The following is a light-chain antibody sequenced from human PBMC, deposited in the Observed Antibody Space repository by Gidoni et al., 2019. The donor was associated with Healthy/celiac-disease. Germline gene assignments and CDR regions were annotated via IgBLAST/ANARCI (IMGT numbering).Light chain of an antibody. CDR3: QQSYSTPLT. Sequence: DIHMTQSPSSLSASVGDRVTITCRASQSISSYLNWYQQKPGKAPKLLIYAASSLQSGDPSRFSGSGAGTDFTLTISSLQPEDFATYYCQQSYSTPLTFGGGTKVEIK. CDR1: QSISSY. CDR2: AAS. J-gene: IGKJ4*01. V-gene: IGKV1-39*01.